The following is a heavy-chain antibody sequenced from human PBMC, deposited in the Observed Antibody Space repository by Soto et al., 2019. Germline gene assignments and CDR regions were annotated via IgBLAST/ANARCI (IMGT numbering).Heavy chain of an antibody. Sequence: ASVKVSCKASGYTFTSYAMHWVRQAPGQRLEWMGWINAGNGNTKYSQKFQGWVTMTRDTSISTAYMELSRLRSDDTAVYYCARDQRNYYYYYGMDVWGQGTTVTVSS. CDR1: GYTFTSYA. V-gene: IGHV1-3*01. CDR3: ARDQRNYYYYYGMDV. J-gene: IGHJ6*02. CDR2: INAGNGNT.